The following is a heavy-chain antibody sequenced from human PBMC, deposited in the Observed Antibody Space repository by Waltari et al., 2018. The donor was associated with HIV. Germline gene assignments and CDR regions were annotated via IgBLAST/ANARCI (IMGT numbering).Heavy chain of an antibody. CDR3: ARRPRGRVGEPPRKWFDS. V-gene: IGHV2-5*02. D-gene: IGHD1-26*01. CDR1: GFSLSTSGEG. CDR2: IYWDDDK. Sequence: QITLKEAGPALVKPSQTLTLTCSFSGFSLSTSGEGVAWIRQPPGKALEWLALIYWDDDKRYSRSLTSRLSITKDTSGNQVVLTVTNRGAVDTDTYFCARRPRGRVGEPPRKWFDSWGQGTLVTVSS. J-gene: IGHJ5*01.